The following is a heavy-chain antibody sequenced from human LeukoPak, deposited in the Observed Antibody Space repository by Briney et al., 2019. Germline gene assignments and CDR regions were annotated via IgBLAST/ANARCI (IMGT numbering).Heavy chain of an antibody. D-gene: IGHD5-12*01. Sequence: SETLSLTCTVSGGSINTPNYYWGWIRQTPGKGLEWIGNTFYSGGTYYNPSLKSRVTMSVDTSKNQFSLKPNSVTAADTAVYYCARQSGYSGYNEFDDWGQGTLVTVSS. CDR3: ARQSGYSGYNEFDD. J-gene: IGHJ1*01. V-gene: IGHV4-39*01. CDR1: GGSINTPNYY. CDR2: TFYSGGT.